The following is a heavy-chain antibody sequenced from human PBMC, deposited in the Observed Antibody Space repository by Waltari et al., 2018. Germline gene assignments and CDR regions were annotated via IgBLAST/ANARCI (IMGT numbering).Heavy chain of an antibody. CDR3: ASHVYYDFWSGDAFDI. CDR2: IYYSGST. D-gene: IGHD3-3*01. V-gene: IGHV4-39*01. CDR1: GGSISSSSYY. Sequence: QLQLQESGPGLVKPSETLSLTCTVSGGSISSSSYYWGWIRQPPGKGLEWIGSIYYSGSTYYNPSLKSRVTISVDTSKNQFSLKLSSVTAADTAVYYCASHVYYDFWSGDAFDIWGQGTMVTVSS. J-gene: IGHJ3*02.